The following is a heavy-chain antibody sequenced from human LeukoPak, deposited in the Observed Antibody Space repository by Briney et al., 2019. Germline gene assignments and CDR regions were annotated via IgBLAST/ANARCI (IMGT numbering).Heavy chain of an antibody. J-gene: IGHJ4*02. CDR1: GFTFSSYS. V-gene: IGHV3-21*01. D-gene: IGHD3-10*01. CDR2: ISSSSSYI. CDR3: ARGRHGMVRGVTDY. Sequence: GGSLRLSCAASGFTFSSYSMNWVRQAPGKGLEWVSSISSSSSYIYYADSVKGRFTISRDNAKNSLYLQMNSLRAEDTAVYYCARGRHGMVRGVTDYWGQGTLVTVSS.